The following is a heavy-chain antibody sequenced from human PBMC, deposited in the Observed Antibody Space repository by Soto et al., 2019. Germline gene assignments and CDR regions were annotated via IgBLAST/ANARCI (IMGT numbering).Heavy chain of an antibody. V-gene: IGHV3-30*03. CDR2: ISYDGRNK. CDR1: GFTFSNYA. J-gene: IGHJ3*01. Sequence: GGSLRLSCAASGFTFSNYAMHWVRQAPGKGPEWVAAISYDGRNKYYADSVKGRFTISRDNAKNSLYLQMNSLRAEDTAVYYCARDQLYYNDISGRPLNAFDVWGQGTMVTVSS. CDR3: ARDQLYYNDISGRPLNAFDV. D-gene: IGHD3-22*01.